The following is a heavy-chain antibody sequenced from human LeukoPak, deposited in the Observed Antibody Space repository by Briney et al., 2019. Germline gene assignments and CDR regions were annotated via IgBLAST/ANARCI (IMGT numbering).Heavy chain of an antibody. CDR3: VRHPGRYNILTGYSYYFDY. J-gene: IGHJ4*02. CDR2: MRQDGGDQ. V-gene: IGHV3-7*01. D-gene: IGHD3-9*01. CDR1: GFTFGDYC. Sequence: GVSLRLSCAASGFTFGDYCMTWVRQAPGKGLEGVANMRQDGGDQYYVDSVVGRFTISRDNAKNSLYLQMNSLRAEDTAVYYCVRHPGRYNILTGYSYYFDYWGQGTLVTVSS.